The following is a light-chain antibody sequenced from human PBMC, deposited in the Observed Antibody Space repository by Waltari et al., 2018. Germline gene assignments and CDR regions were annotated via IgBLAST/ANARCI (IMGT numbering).Light chain of an antibody. CDR1: QGSSNS. Sequence: TCRASQGSSNSLAWYQQKPGKAPKLQRSVASRFQSGVPSRFTGSGSGTDYTLTISSLQPDDFATYYCQQYFFTPYTFGQGTKLEI. CDR2: VAS. J-gene: IGKJ2*01. V-gene: IGKV1-NL1*01. CDR3: QQYFFTPYT.